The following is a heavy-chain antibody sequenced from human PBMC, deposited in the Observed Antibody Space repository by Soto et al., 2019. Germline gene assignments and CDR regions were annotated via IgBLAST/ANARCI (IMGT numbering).Heavy chain of an antibody. V-gene: IGHV4-38-2*02. D-gene: IGHD2-2*02. CDR2: ISHTGST. CDR1: GFSISSGYY. CDR3: ARVCSSTNRYIPEY. J-gene: IGHJ4*02. Sequence: PSETLSLTCTFSGFSISSGYYWVWIRQPPGKGLEWIGSISHTGSTYYNPSLKSRVTISVDTSKNQFSLRLRSVTAADTAVYYCARVCSSTNRYIPEYWGQGALVSVSS.